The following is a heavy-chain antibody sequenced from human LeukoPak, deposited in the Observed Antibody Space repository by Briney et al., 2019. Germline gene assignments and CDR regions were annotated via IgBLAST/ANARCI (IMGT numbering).Heavy chain of an antibody. CDR2: IIPILGVP. CDR1: GGTFNNYA. D-gene: IGHD3-10*01. V-gene: IGHV1-69*04. Sequence: GASVKVSCKASGGTFNNYAINWVRQAPGQGLEWMGRIIPILGVPDYAQRFQGRATITADISTTTAYMELSSLRSEDTAVYYCARGRYYGSGTYYLDAAYWGQGTLVTVSS. J-gene: IGHJ4*02. CDR3: ARGRYYGSGTYYLDAAY.